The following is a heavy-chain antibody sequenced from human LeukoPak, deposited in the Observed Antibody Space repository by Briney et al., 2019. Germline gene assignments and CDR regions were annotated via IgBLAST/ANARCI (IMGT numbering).Heavy chain of an antibody. Sequence: SVKVSCKASGGTFSSYAISWVRQAPGQGLEWMGGIIPIFGTANYAQKFQGRVTITADKSTSTAYMELSSLRSEDTAVYYCARRKYYYDSSGYYNWFDPWGQGTLVTVSS. CDR2: IIPIFGTA. D-gene: IGHD3-22*01. CDR1: GGTFSSYA. V-gene: IGHV1-69*06. CDR3: ARRKYYYDSSGYYNWFDP. J-gene: IGHJ5*02.